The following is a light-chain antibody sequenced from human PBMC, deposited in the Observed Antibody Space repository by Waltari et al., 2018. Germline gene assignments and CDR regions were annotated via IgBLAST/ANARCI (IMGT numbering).Light chain of an antibody. CDR2: DVS. V-gene: IGLV2-8*01. Sequence: QAVPTQPPSVSGCPGQSVTISCTGTSSHIGYYNAVSWYQQHPDKAPKVMIYDVSKRPAGVSHRFSGAKSGNTASLTISGLQAEDEADYYCSSYAGSNTWVFGGGTRLTVL. CDR3: SSYAGSNTWV. CDR1: SSHIGYYNA. J-gene: IGLJ3*02.